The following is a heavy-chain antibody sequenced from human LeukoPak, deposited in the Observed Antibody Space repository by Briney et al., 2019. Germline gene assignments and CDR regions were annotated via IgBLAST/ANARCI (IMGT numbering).Heavy chain of an antibody. V-gene: IGHV3-33*01. CDR2: IWYDGSNK. Sequence: PGGSLRLSCAASGFTFSSYGMHWVRQAPGKGLEWVAVIWYDGSNKYYADSVKGRFTISRDNSKNTLYLQMNSLRAEDTAVYYCAREMWDSYGYVDYWGQGTLVTVSS. CDR3: AREMWDSYGYVDY. CDR1: GFTFSSYG. D-gene: IGHD5-18*01. J-gene: IGHJ4*02.